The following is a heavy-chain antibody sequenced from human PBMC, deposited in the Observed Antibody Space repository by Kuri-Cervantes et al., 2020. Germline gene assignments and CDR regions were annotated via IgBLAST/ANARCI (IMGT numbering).Heavy chain of an antibody. CDR1: GYTFTGYY. D-gene: IGHD2-15*01. J-gene: IGHJ6*02. V-gene: IGHV1-2*02. Sequence: GESLKISCKGSGYTFTGYYMHWVRQAPGQGLEWMGWINPNSGGTNYAQKFQGGVTMTRDTSISTAYMELSRLRSDDAAVYCWARGRRGGGEDVWGQGTTVTVSS. CDR2: INPNSGGT. CDR3: ARGRRGGGEDV.